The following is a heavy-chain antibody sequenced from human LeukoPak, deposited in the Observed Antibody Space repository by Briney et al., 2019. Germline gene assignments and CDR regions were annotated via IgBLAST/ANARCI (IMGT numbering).Heavy chain of an antibody. V-gene: IGHV4-39*07. D-gene: IGHD6-19*01. CDR1: GGSIISGSKY. CDR2: IYYSGTT. CDR3: ARGGGRQWLVGLEVANWFDP. Sequence: KPSETLSLTCTVSGGSIISGSKYWGWIRQAPGTGLEWIGSIYYSGTTYYNPSLKSRVTISVDTSKDQFSLKLSSVTAADTAVYYCARGGGRQWLVGLEVANWFDPWGQGTLVTVSS. J-gene: IGHJ5*02.